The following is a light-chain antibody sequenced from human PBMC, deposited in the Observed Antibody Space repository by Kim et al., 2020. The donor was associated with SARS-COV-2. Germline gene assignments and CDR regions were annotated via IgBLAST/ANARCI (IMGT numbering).Light chain of an antibody. J-gene: IGKJ4*01. V-gene: IGKV3-15*01. CDR1: QGVSDN. CDR2: GAS. CDR3: QQKENGPPET. Sequence: EIVMTQSPATLSVSPGERVTLSCRASQGVSDNLAWYQQKPGQAPRLLYYGASTRATGIPARFSGGGSGTEFTLDISSLQSEDLAVYYCQQKENGPPETFGGGTKVEI.